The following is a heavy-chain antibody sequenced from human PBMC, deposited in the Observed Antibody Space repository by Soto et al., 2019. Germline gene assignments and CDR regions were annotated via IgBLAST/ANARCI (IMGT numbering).Heavy chain of an antibody. CDR1: GYTFTGYY. Sequence: QVQLVQSGAEVKKPGASVKVSCTASGYTFTGYYMHWVRQAPGQGLEWMGWINPNSGGTNYAQKFQGRVTMTGDTSISTAYMELRRLRSDDTAVYYCASRGDGYNYGNWFAPWGQGTLVPVS. J-gene: IGHJ5*02. V-gene: IGHV1-2*02. CDR3: ASRGDGYNYGNWFAP. D-gene: IGHD5-12*01. CDR2: INPNSGGT.